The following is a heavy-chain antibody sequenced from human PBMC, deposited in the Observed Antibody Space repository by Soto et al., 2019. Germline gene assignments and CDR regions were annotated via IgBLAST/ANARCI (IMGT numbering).Heavy chain of an antibody. CDR1: GGSISTGGYY. CDR2: INYSGST. V-gene: IGHV4-31*03. J-gene: IGHJ4*02. Sequence: QVQLQESGPGLVKPSQTLSLTCTVSGGSISTGGYYWSWIRQHPGKGLEWIGYINYSGSTYYNPSLKSRVTISVDTSKNQFSLMLTSVTAADTAVYYCAREETYYDLLTGSAGYLDYWGQGTLVTVSS. D-gene: IGHD3-9*01. CDR3: AREETYYDLLTGSAGYLDY.